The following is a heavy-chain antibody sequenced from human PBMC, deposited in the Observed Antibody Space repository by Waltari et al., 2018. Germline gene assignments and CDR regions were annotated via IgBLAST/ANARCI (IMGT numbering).Heavy chain of an antibody. CDR1: GYSISSGYY. CDR2: IYHSGSP. Sequence: QVQLQESGPGLVKPSETLSLTCAVSGYSISSGYYWGWIRQPPGKGLEWIGSIYHSGSPYYNPSLKSRVTISVDTSKNQFSLKLSSVTAADTAVYYCARHGSQSIAVRWFDPWGQGTLVTVSS. D-gene: IGHD6-6*01. CDR3: ARHGSQSIAVRWFDP. V-gene: IGHV4-38-2*01. J-gene: IGHJ5*02.